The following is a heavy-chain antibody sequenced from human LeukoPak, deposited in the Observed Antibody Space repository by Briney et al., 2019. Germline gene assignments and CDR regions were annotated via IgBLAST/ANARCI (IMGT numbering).Heavy chain of an antibody. CDR1: GYTFTSYG. CDR3: ARDSGDYYDSSGYSWVYYYYGMDV. V-gene: IGHV1-18*01. J-gene: IGHJ6*02. CDR2: ISAYNGNT. Sequence: ASVKVSCKASGYTFTSYGISWVRQAPGQGLEWMGWISAYNGNTNYAQKLQGRVTMTTDTSTSTAYMELRSLRSDDTAVYYCARDSGDYYDSSGYSWVYYYYGMDVWGQGTTVTVSS. D-gene: IGHD3-22*01.